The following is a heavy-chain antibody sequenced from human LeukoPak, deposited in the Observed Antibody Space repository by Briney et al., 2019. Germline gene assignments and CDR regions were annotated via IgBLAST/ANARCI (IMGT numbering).Heavy chain of an antibody. CDR2: INSDGSSI. J-gene: IGHJ4*02. CDR3: ARDPSPQRH. D-gene: IGHD6-25*01. CDR1: GFTFRSYE. Sequence: GGSLRLSCAASGFTFRSYEMNWVRQAPGKGLVWVSRINSDGSSITYADSVKGRFTISRDNAKNTVYLQMNNLRAEDTAVYYCARDPSPQRHWGQGTLVSVSS. V-gene: IGHV3-74*03.